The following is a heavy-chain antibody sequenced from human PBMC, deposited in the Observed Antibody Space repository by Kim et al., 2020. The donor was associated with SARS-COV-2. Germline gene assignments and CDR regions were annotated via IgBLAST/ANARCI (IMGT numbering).Heavy chain of an antibody. D-gene: IGHD6-13*01. Sequence: NTGNPTYAQGVTGRFGFSLDTSVSTAYLQITSLKAEDTAVYYCARDAGMGYWGQGTLVTVSS. J-gene: IGHJ4*02. V-gene: IGHV7-4-1*02. CDR3: ARDAGMGY. CDR2: NTGNP.